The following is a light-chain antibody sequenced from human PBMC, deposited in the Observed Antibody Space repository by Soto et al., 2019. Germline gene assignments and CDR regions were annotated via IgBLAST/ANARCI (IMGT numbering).Light chain of an antibody. CDR3: TSSTSRGTYV. Sequence: QSALTQPASVSGSPGQSITISCTGTSSDIGAYNFVSWYRQHPGKAPKLIIYNVSDRPSGVSNRFSGSKSANTASLTISGLQAEDGADYYCTSSTSRGTYVFGTGTKVTVL. CDR2: NVS. J-gene: IGLJ1*01. V-gene: IGLV2-14*03. CDR1: SSDIGAYNF.